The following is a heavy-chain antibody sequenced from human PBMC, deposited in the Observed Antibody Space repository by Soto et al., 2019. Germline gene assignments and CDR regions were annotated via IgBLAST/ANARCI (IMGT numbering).Heavy chain of an antibody. V-gene: IGHV2-5*01. CDR3: THRLAGSGQGY. Sequence: QITLEETGPTLVKPTQTLTLTCTFSGFSLTTGRVGVGWIRQPPGKALEGLAVIHWNDDNHYSPSLKSRLTTTKDTSKTQLVLTLTNIDPVDPATYYCTHRLAGSGQGYWGQGTLVTVSS. J-gene: IGHJ4*02. CDR2: IHWNDDN. D-gene: IGHD1-1*01. CDR1: GFSLTTGRVG.